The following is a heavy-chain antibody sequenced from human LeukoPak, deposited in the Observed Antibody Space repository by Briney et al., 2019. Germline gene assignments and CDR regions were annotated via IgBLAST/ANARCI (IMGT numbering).Heavy chain of an antibody. D-gene: IGHD3-22*01. CDR3: TRDDYYDSSGYSYYYYGMDV. CDR2: IIPIFGTA. Sequence: SSVKLSGKPVGGTFSSYAIIWVRQAAGQGLEWMGGIIPIFGTASHAEKFQSRVTITADESTSTAYIELSSLRSEDTAVYYCTRDDYYDSSGYSYYYYGMDVWGQGTTVTVSS. CDR1: GGTFSSYA. J-gene: IGHJ6*02. V-gene: IGHV1-69*13.